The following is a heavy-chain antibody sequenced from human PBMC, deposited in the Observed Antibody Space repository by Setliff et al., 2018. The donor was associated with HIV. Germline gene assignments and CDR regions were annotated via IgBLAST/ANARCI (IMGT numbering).Heavy chain of an antibody. V-gene: IGHV3-11*04. J-gene: IGHJ4*02. Sequence: GGSLRLSCTASGFTFSDYYMSWIRQSPGKGLEWISYISSSGTTIYYADSGKGRFTITRDNAKNSLYLEMNSLRAEETAVYYCARDLRSSHGSPNYFDYWGRGALVTVSS. CDR2: ISSSGTTI. CDR3: ARDLRSSHGSPNYFDY. D-gene: IGHD2-15*01. CDR1: GFTFSDYY.